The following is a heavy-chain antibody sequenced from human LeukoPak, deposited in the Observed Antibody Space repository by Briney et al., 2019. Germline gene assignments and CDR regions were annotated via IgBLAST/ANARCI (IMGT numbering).Heavy chain of an antibody. V-gene: IGHV3-23*01. D-gene: IGHD6-19*01. Sequence: GGSLRLSCAASGFTFSSYAMSWVRQAPGKGLEWVSAISGSGGSTYYADSVKGRFTISRDNSKNTLYLQMNSLRAEDTAVYYCAKQPKQWLVQSWFDPWGQGTLATVSS. CDR3: AKQPKQWLVQSWFDP. CDR2: ISGSGGST. CDR1: GFTFSSYA. J-gene: IGHJ5*02.